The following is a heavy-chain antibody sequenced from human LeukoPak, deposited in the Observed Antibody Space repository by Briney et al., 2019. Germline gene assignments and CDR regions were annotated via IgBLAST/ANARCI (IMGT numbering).Heavy chain of an antibody. CDR1: GYTFTNFG. D-gene: IGHD4-17*01. CDR2: ISAYNGNT. Sequence: ASVKVSCKASGYTFTNFGISWVRQAPGQGLEWMGWISAYNGNTNYAQRLQGRVTMTTDTSTSTAYMELRSLRSDDTAVYYCARDRDYGDYNTQDLFVYWGQATLVTVSS. V-gene: IGHV1-18*01. J-gene: IGHJ4*02. CDR3: ARDRDYGDYNTQDLFVY.